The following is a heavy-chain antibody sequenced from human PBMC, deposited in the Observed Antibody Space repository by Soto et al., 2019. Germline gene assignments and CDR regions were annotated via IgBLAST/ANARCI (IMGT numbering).Heavy chain of an antibody. Sequence: GESLKISCKGSGYSFTSYWISWVRQMPGKGLEWMGRIDPSDSYTNYSPSFQGHVTISADKSISTAYLEWSGLKASDTAMYYCARHRHYDILAGDPGAYYGMDVWGQGTTVTVSS. V-gene: IGHV5-10-1*01. CDR3: ARHRHYDILAGDPGAYYGMDV. D-gene: IGHD3-9*01. J-gene: IGHJ6*02. CDR2: IDPSDSYT. CDR1: GYSFTSYW.